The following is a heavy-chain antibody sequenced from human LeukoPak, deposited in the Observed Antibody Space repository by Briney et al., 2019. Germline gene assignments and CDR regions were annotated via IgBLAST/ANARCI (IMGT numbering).Heavy chain of an antibody. CDR2: IYTSGST. CDR1: GGSISSYY. D-gene: IGHD5-18*01. J-gene: IGHJ4*02. CDR3: ARERYSYGYRTSSQIDY. Sequence: PSETLSPTCTVSGGSISSYYWSWIRQPAGKGLEWIGRIYTSGSTNYNPSLKSRVTMSVDTSKNQFSLKLSSVTAADTAVYYCARERYSYGYRTSSQIDYWGQGTLVTVSS. V-gene: IGHV4-4*07.